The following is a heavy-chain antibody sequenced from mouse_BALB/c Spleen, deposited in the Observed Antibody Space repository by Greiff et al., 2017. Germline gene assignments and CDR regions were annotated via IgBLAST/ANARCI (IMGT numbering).Heavy chain of an antibody. CDR1: GYTFTNYW. V-gene: IGHV1-63*02. D-gene: IGHD2-4*01. J-gene: IGHJ4*01. CDR2: IYPGGGYT. CDR3: ARPPYDHEAMDY. Sequence: QVHVKQSGAELVRPGTSVKISCKASGYTFTNYWLGWVKQRPGHGLEWIGDIYPGGGYTNYNEKFKGKATLTADTSSSTAYMQLSSLTSEDSAVYFCARPPYDHEAMDYWGQGTSVTVSS.